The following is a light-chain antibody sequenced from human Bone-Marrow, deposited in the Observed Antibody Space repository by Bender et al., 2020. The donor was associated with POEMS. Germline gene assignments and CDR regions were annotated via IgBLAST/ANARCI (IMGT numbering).Light chain of an antibody. J-gene: IGLJ2*01. V-gene: IGLV2-11*01. Sequence: QSALTQPRSVSGSPGQSVTISCTGTSSDIGTYKYVSWYQQHPGKAPKFIIYDVSQRPSGVSNRFSGSKSGKTASLTISGLQTEDEGDYYCCSYEGTRSLDVIFGGGTKLTVL. CDR3: CSYEGTRSLDVI. CDR1: SSDIGTYKY. CDR2: DVS.